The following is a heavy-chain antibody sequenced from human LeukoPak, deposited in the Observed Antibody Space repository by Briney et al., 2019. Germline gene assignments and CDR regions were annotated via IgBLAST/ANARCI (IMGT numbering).Heavy chain of an antibody. J-gene: IGHJ4*02. CDR1: GFTFSSSA. CDR3: ARARASGRSGFDY. V-gene: IGHV3-48*02. D-gene: IGHD2-15*01. Sequence: PGGSLRLSCAASGFTFSSSAMSWVRQVPGKGLEWVSYISSSSSTIYYADSVKGRFTISRDNAKNSLDLQMNSLRDEDTAVYYCARARASGRSGFDYWGQGTLVTVSS. CDR2: ISSSSSTI.